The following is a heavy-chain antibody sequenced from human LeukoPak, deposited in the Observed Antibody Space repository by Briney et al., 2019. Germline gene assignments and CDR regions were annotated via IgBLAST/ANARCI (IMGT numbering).Heavy chain of an antibody. D-gene: IGHD3-22*01. CDR3: ARASRYYDISGYSHDAFDF. CDR1: GFTFSSYA. CDR2: ITGSGDSA. V-gene: IGHV3-23*01. J-gene: IGHJ3*01. Sequence: GGSLRLSCAASGFTFSSYAMTWVRQAPGKGLEWVSAITGSGDSAYYSDSVKGRFTISRDNSKNTLYLQMNSLRAEDTAVYYCARASRYYDISGYSHDAFDFWGQGTMVTVSS.